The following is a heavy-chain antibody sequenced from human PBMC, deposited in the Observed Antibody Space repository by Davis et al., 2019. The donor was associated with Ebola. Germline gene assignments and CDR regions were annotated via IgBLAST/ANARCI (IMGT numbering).Heavy chain of an antibody. Sequence: GESLKISCAASGFTFTRYFLSWVRQAPGKGLECVSVIYSGGSTYYADSVKGRFTISRDNSKNTLYLQMNSLRAEDTAVYYCARGRGSSWNFDYWGQGTLVTVSS. CDR2: IYSGGST. V-gene: IGHV3-53*01. D-gene: IGHD6-13*01. J-gene: IGHJ4*02. CDR1: GFTFTRYF. CDR3: ARGRGSSWNFDY.